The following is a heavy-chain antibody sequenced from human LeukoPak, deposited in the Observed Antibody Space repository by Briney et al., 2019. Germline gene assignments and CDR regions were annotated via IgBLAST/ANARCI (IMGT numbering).Heavy chain of an antibody. CDR3: AVYSSGWYGENYYFDY. D-gene: IGHD6-19*01. CDR2: IIPIFGTA. J-gene: IGHJ4*02. CDR1: GGTFSSYA. Sequence: ASVKVSCKASGGTFSSYAISWVRQAPGQGLEWMGRIIPIFGTANYPQKFQGRVTITTDESTSTAYMELSSLRSEDTAVYYCAVYSSGWYGENYYFDYWGQGTLVTVSS. V-gene: IGHV1-69*05.